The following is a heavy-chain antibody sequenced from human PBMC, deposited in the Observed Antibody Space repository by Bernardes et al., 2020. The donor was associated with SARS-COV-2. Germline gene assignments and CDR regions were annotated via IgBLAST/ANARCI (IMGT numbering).Heavy chain of an antibody. D-gene: IGHD4-17*01. CDR1: GFPFSSYE. CDR2: ISSSGSTM. J-gene: IGHJ4*02. CDR3: ARVDYGDYGGRGLVAY. V-gene: IGHV3-48*03. Sequence: GSSLRLFCATSGFPFSSYEINWVRQAPGKGLEWVSYISSSGSTMYYADSVKGRFTVSRDNAKNSLYLQMNSLRVEDTGVYYCARVDYGDYGGRGLVAYWGQGTLVTVSS.